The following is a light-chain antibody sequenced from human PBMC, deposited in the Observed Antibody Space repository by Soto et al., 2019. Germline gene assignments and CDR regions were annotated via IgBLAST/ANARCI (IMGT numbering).Light chain of an antibody. CDR3: QQRSNWPRT. Sequence: EIVLTQSPATLSLSPGERATLSCRASQSVSTYLAWYQQKPGQAPRLLIYDASRRATGIPARFSGSGSGTDFTLTISSLEPEDFAVYYCQQRSNWPRTFGQGSKVEIK. J-gene: IGKJ1*01. CDR1: QSVSTY. V-gene: IGKV3-11*01. CDR2: DAS.